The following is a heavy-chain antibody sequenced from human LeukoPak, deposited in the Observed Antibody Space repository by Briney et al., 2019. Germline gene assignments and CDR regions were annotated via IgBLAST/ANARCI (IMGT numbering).Heavy chain of an antibody. CDR2: INPNSGGT. Sequence: ASVKVSCKASGYTFTGYYMHWVRQAPGQGPEWMGWINPNSGGTNYAQKFQGRVTMTRDTSISTAYMELSRLRSDDTVVYYCARSKDGYNYSPDYWGQGTLVTVSS. D-gene: IGHD5-24*01. V-gene: IGHV1-2*02. J-gene: IGHJ4*02. CDR1: GYTFTGYY. CDR3: ARSKDGYNYSPDY.